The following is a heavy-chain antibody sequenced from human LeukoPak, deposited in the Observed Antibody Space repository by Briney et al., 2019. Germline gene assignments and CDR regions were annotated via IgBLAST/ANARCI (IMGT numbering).Heavy chain of an antibody. CDR3: ARRGYCSSTSCYTVDY. CDR1: GYIFTSYW. J-gene: IGHJ4*02. CDR2: IYPGDSDT. V-gene: IGHV5-51*01. Sequence: GESLEISCKGSGYIFTSYWIGWVRQMPGKGLEWMGIIYPGDSDTRYSPSFQGQVTISADKSISTAYLQWSSLKASDTAMYYCARRGYCSSTSCYTVDYWGQGTLVTVSS. D-gene: IGHD2-2*02.